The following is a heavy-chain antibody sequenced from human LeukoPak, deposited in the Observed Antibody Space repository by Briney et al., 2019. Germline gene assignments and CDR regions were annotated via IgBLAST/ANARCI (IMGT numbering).Heavy chain of an antibody. CDR2: IYYSGST. CDR3: ARSTPLADYYDSSGSYTPGYYFDY. J-gene: IGHJ4*02. Sequence: SETLSLTCTVSGGSISSYYWSWIRQPPGKGLEWIGNIYYSGSTNYNPSLKSRVTISVDTSKNQFSLKLSSVTAADTAVYYCARSTPLADYYDSSGSYTPGYYFDYWGQGTLVTVSS. CDR1: GGSISSYY. V-gene: IGHV4-59*01. D-gene: IGHD3-22*01.